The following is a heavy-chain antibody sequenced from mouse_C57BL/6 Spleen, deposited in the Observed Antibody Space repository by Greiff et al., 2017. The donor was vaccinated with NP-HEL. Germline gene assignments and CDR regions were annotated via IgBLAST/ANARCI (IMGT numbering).Heavy chain of an antibody. CDR3: AREDSSGYAFDY. CDR2: ISDGGSYT. Sequence: EVQLVESGGGLVKPGGSLKLSCAASGFTFSSYAMSWVRQTPEKRLEWVATISDGGSYTYYPDNVKGRFHISRDNAKNNLYLQMSHLKSEDTAMYYCAREDSSGYAFDYWGQGTTLTVSS. D-gene: IGHD3-2*02. CDR1: GFTFSSYA. V-gene: IGHV5-4*01. J-gene: IGHJ2*01.